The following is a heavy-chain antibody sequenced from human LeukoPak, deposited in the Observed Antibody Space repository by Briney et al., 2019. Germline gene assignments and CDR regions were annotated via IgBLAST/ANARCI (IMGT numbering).Heavy chain of an antibody. J-gene: IGHJ4*02. CDR2: IIGDGSSM. CDR3: AKDYPERPYISALFDN. Sequence: AGGSLRLSCAASGFTFSSYAMSWVRQAPGEGLEWVSGIIGDGSSMYYADSVKGRFTISRDNSKNTVYLQMNSLRAEDTAVYYCAKDYPERPYISALFDNWGQGTLVTVSS. D-gene: IGHD6-25*01. V-gene: IGHV3-23*01. CDR1: GFTFSSYA.